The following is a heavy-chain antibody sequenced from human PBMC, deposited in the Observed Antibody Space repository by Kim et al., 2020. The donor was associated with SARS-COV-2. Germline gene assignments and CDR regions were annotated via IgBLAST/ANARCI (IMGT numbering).Heavy chain of an antibody. D-gene: IGHD2-2*01. J-gene: IGHJ6*02. CDR3: AKPAATYQLLSKGMDV. CDR1: GFTFSSHS. Sequence: GGSLRLSCAASGFTFSSHSMSWVRQAPGKGLEWVSVINGDSGVTFYADSVKGRFTISRDNFKNTLYLQMDSLRVEDTAVYYCAKPAATYQLLSKGMDVWGQGTTVTVSS. CDR2: INGDSGVT. V-gene: IGHV3-23*01.